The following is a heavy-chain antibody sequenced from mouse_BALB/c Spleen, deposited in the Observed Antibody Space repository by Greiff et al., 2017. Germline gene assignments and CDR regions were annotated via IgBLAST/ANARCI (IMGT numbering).Heavy chain of an antibody. CDR1: GYAFSSSW. Sequence: QVQLQQSGPELVKPGASVKISCKASGYAFSSSWMNWVKQRPGQGLEWIGRIYPGDGDTNYNGKFKGKATLTADKSSSTAYMQLSSLTSVDSAVYYCARWSAMDYWGQGTSVTVSS. J-gene: IGHJ4*01. V-gene: IGHV1-82*01. CDR3: ARWSAMDY. CDR2: IYPGDGDT.